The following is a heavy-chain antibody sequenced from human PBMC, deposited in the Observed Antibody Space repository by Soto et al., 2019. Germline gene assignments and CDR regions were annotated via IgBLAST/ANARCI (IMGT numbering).Heavy chain of an antibody. CDR2: ISSSSSYI. CDR3: ARLGYSSGWSDAFDI. V-gene: IGHV3-21*01. D-gene: IGHD6-19*01. CDR1: GFTFSSYS. Sequence: GGSLRLSCAASGFTFSSYSMNWVRQAPGKGLEWVSSISSSSSYIYYADSVKGRFTISRDNAKNSLYLQMNSLRAEDTAVYYCARLGYSSGWSDAFDIWGQGTMVTVSS. J-gene: IGHJ3*02.